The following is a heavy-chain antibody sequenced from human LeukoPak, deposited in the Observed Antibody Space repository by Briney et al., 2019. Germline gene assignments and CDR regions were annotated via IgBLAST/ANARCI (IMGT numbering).Heavy chain of an antibody. D-gene: IGHD4-17*01. J-gene: IGHJ4*02. V-gene: IGHV1-69*13. Sequence: GASVKVSCKASGGTFSSYAISWVRQAPGQGLEWMGGIIPIFGTANYAQEFQGRVTITADESTSTAYMELSSLRSEDTAVYYCARANHDYGDYRSDYWGQGTLVTVSS. CDR3: ARANHDYGDYRSDY. CDR2: IIPIFGTA. CDR1: GGTFSSYA.